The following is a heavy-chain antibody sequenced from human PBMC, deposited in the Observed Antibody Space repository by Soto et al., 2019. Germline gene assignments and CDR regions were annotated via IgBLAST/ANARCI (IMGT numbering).Heavy chain of an antibody. Sequence: SETLSLTCAVYGGSFSGYYWSWIRQPPGKGLEWIGEINHSGSTNYNPSLKSRVTISVDTSKNQFSLKLSSVTAADTAVYYCARVGDGSVGATTSVNDYWGQGTLVTVSS. J-gene: IGHJ4*02. V-gene: IGHV4-34*01. D-gene: IGHD1-26*01. CDR2: INHSGST. CDR3: ARVGDGSVGATTSVNDY. CDR1: GGSFSGYY.